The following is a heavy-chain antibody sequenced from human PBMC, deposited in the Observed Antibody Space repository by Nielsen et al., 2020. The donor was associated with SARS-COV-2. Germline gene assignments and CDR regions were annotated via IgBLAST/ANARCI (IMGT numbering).Heavy chain of an antibody. D-gene: IGHD6-6*01. CDR1: GGSISSGGYY. V-gene: IGHV4-31*03. J-gene: IGHJ4*02. Sequence: SETLSLTCTVSGGSISSGGYYWSWIRQHPGKGLEWIGYIYYSGSSYYNPSLKSRVTISVDTSKNQFSLKLSSVTAADTAVYYCARVDAFSSSAPRFYFDYWGQGTLVTV. CDR3: ARVDAFSSSAPRFYFDY. CDR2: IYYSGSS.